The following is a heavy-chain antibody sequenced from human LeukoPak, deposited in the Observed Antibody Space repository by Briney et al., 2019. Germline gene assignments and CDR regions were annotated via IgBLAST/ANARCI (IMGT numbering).Heavy chain of an antibody. CDR1: GYTFTDFY. Sequence: GASVKVSCKASGYTFTDFYMHWVQQAPGKGLEWMGRVDPEDGETIYAEKFQGRVTIIADTSTDTVYMDLSSLRSEDTAVYYCATGAFDYWGQGTLVTVSS. CDR2: VDPEDGET. V-gene: IGHV1-69-2*01. J-gene: IGHJ4*02. CDR3: ATGAFDY. D-gene: IGHD1-26*01.